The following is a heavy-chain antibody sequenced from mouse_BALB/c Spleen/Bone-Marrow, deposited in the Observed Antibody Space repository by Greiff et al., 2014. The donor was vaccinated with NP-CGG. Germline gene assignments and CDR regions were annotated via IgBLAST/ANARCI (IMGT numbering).Heavy chain of an antibody. CDR2: ISSGSSTI. V-gene: IGHV5-17*02. CDR1: GFTFSSFG. CDR3: ARSPYGYDGRDY. D-gene: IGHD2-2*01. J-gene: IGHJ4*01. Sequence: EVQLQESGGGLVQPGGSRKLSCAASGFTFSSFGMHWVRQAPEKGLEWVAYISSGSSTIYYADTEKGRFTISRDNPKNTLFLQMTSLRSEDTAMYYCARSPYGYDGRDYWGQGTSVTVSS.